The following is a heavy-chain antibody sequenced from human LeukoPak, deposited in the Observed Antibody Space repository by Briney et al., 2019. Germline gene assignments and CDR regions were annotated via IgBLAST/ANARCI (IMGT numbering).Heavy chain of an antibody. J-gene: IGHJ6*03. CDR2: MNPNSGNT. V-gene: IGHV1-8*01. D-gene: IGHD3-3*01. CDR1: GYTFTSYD. CDR3: ARGSNVYYDFWSGYYSAYYYYYYMDV. Sequence: ASVKVSCKASGYTFTSYDINWVRQATGQGLEWMGWMNPNSGNTGYAQKFQGRVTMTRNTSISTAYMELSSLRSEDTAVYYCARGSNVYYDFWSGYYSAYYYYYYMDVWGKGTTVTVSS.